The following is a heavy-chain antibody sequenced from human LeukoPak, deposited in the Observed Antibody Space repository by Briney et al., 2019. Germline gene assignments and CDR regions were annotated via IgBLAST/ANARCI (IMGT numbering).Heavy chain of an antibody. D-gene: IGHD2-15*01. V-gene: IGHV4-30-2*01. J-gene: IGHJ3*02. CDR3: ASSRVVVAAVTHPGVSWAEAFDI. CDR2: IYHSGST. Sequence: SQTLSLTCTVSGGSISSGGYYWSWIRQPPGKGLEWIGYIYHSGSTYYNPSLKSRVTISVDRSKNQVSLKLSSVTAADTAVYYCASSRVVVAAVTHPGVSWAEAFDIWGQGTMVTVSS. CDR1: GGSISSGGYY.